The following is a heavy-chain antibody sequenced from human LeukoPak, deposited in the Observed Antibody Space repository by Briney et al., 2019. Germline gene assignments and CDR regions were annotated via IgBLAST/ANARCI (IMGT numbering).Heavy chain of an antibody. CDR1: GFTFSSYG. V-gene: IGHV3-21*01. CDR2: ISGGGSYI. J-gene: IGHJ6*02. CDR3: ARGRGYSSSSTDMDV. D-gene: IGHD6-6*01. Sequence: GGSLRLSCAASGFTFSSYGMHWVRQAPGKGLEWVSSISGGGSYIYYADSVKDRFTISRDNAENSLYLQMNSLRVEDTAVYYCARGRGYSSSSTDMDVWGRGTTVIVSS.